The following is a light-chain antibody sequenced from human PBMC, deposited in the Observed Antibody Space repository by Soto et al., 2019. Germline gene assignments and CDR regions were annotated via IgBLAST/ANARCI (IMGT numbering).Light chain of an antibody. J-gene: IGKJ1*01. Sequence: DIVMTQSPDSLAVSLGERATINCKSSQSVLYSSNNKNYLAWYQQKPGQPPKLLIYWASTRESGVPDRFSGSGSGTDFTLTISSLQAEDVAVYYCQQYNSYRAFGQGTKV. V-gene: IGKV4-1*01. CDR1: QSVLYSSNNKNY. CDR3: QQYNSYRA. CDR2: WAS.